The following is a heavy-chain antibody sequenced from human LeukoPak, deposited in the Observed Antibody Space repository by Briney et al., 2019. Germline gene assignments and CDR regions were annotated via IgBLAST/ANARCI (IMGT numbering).Heavy chain of an antibody. Sequence: SETLSLTXTVSGGSNSSYGWSWIRQPAGKGLEWIGRINTSGSTNYNPSLKSRVTMSVDTSKNQFSLKLSSVTAADTAVYYCATVRKGYYYYMDVWGKGTTVTVSS. CDR2: INTSGST. CDR1: GGSNSSYG. V-gene: IGHV4-4*07. D-gene: IGHD1-14*01. J-gene: IGHJ6*03. CDR3: ATVRKGYYYYMDV.